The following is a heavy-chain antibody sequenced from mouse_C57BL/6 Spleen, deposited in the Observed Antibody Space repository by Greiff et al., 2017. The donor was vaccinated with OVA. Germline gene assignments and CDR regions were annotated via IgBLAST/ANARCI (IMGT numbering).Heavy chain of an antibody. Sequence: VQLQQPGAELVKPGASVKLSCKASGYTFTSYWMQWVKQRPGQGLEWIGEIDPSDSYTNYNQKFKGKATLTVDTSSSTAYMQLSSLTSEDSAVYYCARRGNYRDFAYWGQGTLVTVSA. CDR1: GYTFTSYW. CDR2: IDPSDSYT. J-gene: IGHJ3*01. CDR3: ARRGNYRDFAY. D-gene: IGHD2-12*01. V-gene: IGHV1-50*01.